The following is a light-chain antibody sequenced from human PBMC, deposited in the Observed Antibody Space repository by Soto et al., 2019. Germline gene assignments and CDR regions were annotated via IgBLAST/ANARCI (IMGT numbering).Light chain of an antibody. CDR3: QTWVSGLGV. CDR1: SGNSTYA. J-gene: IGLJ3*02. V-gene: IGLV4-69*01. CDR2: FHDDATH. Sequence: QSVLTQSPSVSASPGASVKLTCTLSSGNSTYAIAWHQQQPQKGPRYLMKFHDDATHIKGDGIPDRFSCSSSGAERYLAISCHQSEDEADYSCQTWVSGLGVFGGGTKLTVL.